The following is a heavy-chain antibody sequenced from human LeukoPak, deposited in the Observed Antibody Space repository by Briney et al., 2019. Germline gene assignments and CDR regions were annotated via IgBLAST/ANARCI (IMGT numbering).Heavy chain of an antibody. CDR3: AAVRHYYDSSGYPLFED. J-gene: IGHJ4*02. V-gene: IGHV1-58*01. D-gene: IGHD3-22*01. CDR1: GFTFTNSA. CDR2: IVVGSGNT. Sequence: SVKVSCKASGFTFTNSAVQWVRQARGQRLEWIGWIVVGSGNTNYAQKFQERVTITRDMSTSTAYMELSSLRSEDTAVYYCAAVRHYYDSSGYPLFEDWGQGTLVTVSS.